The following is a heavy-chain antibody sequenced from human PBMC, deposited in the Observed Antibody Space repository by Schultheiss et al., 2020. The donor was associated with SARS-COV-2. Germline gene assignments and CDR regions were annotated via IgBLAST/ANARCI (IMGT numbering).Heavy chain of an antibody. V-gene: IGHV1-58*01. CDR1: GFTFINSA. Sequence: SVKVSCKASGFTFINSAVQWVRQARGQRLEWIGGIVVGSGNTNYAQKFQERVTITRDMSTSTAYMELSSLRSEDTAVYYCAVELLTAGGFDYWGQGTLVTVSS. J-gene: IGHJ4*02. CDR3: AVELLTAGGFDY. D-gene: IGHD3-10*01. CDR2: IVVGSGNT.